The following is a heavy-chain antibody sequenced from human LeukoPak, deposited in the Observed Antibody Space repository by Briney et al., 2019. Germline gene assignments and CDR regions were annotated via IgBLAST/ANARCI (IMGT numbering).Heavy chain of an antibody. V-gene: IGHV1-2*02. Sequence: ASVKVSCKASGYTFTGYYMHWVRQAPGQGLEWMGWINPNSGGTNYAQKFQGRVTMTRDTSISTAYMELSRLRSDDAAVYYCAGALCSGGSCYYYYYGMDVWGQGTTVTVSS. CDR1: GYTFTGYY. CDR2: INPNSGGT. CDR3: AGALCSGGSCYYYYYGMDV. J-gene: IGHJ6*02. D-gene: IGHD2-15*01.